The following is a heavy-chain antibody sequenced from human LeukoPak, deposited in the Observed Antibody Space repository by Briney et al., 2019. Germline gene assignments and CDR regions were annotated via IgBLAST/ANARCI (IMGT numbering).Heavy chain of an antibody. V-gene: IGHV3-48*01. J-gene: IGHJ4*02. CDR3: ARRAGAYSHPYDY. CDR1: GFTFSTYS. CDR2: ISAISTSST. D-gene: IGHD4/OR15-4a*01. Sequence: SGGSLRLSCAASGFTFSTYSMNWVRQAPGKGLEWVSYISAISTSSTYYADSVKGRFTISRDNSKNTLYLQMNSLRAEDTAVYYCARRAGAYSHPYDYWGQGTLVTVSS.